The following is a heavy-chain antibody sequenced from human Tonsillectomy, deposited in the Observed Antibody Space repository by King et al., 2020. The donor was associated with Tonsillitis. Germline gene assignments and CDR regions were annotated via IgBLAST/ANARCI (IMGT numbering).Heavy chain of an antibody. CDR3: AKDLKGATIWYFDH. CDR2: ISGRGGST. J-gene: IGHJ2*01. D-gene: IGHD1-26*01. Sequence: VQLVASGGGLVQPGGSLRLSCAASGFTFSSYAMSWVRQAPGKGLEWVSTISGRGGSTYYADSGQGQFTHSRHNSKNTLYLQMNSLRDEDMAGYYCAKDLKGATIWYFDHWGRGTLVTVAS. CDR1: GFTFSSYA. V-gene: IGHV3-23*04.